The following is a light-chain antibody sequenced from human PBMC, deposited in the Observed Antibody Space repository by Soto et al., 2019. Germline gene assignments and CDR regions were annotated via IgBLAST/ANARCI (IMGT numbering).Light chain of an antibody. V-gene: IGKV1-39*01. CDR2: GAS. J-gene: IGKJ4*01. CDR3: QQSYSPSLT. Sequence: DIQLTQSPSSLSASVGDRVIITCRASERISIFLNWYQHKPGKAPQVLIYGASSLQSGVPSRFSGSGSGTHFTLTISSLQSEDYATCDCQQSYSPSLTFGGGSRVEIK. CDR1: ERISIF.